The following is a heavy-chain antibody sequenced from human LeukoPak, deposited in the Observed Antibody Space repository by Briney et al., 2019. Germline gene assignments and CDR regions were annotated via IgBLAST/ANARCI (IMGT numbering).Heavy chain of an antibody. CDR3: ASASRDGYNQNFDH. V-gene: IGHV5-51*01. D-gene: IGHD5-24*01. CDR1: GYSFSNYW. Sequence: PGESLKISCKGLGYSFSNYWSAWVRQMPGKGLEWMGIIYPGGSETRYDPSFQGQVTISAYMSTSTAYLQWSSLRASDTAMYYCASASRDGYNQNFDHWGQGTLVTVSS. J-gene: IGHJ4*02. CDR2: IYPGGSET.